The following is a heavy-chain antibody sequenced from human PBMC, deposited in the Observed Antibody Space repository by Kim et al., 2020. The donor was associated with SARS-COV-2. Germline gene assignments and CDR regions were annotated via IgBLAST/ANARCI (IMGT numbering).Heavy chain of an antibody. D-gene: IGHD6-19*01. Sequence: GGSLRLSCAASGFTFSSYGMHWVRQAPGKGLEWVAVIWYDGSNKYYADSVKGRFTISRDNSKNTLYLQMNSLRAEDTAVYYCAKDHTKAIAVAGTRWGQGTLVTVSS. CDR2: IWYDGSNK. J-gene: IGHJ4*02. V-gene: IGHV3-33*06. CDR1: GFTFSSYG. CDR3: AKDHTKAIAVAGTR.